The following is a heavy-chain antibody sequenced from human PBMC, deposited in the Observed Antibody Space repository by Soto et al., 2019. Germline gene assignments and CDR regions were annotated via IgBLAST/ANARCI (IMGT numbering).Heavy chain of an antibody. Sequence: GGSLRLSCAASGFTFDDYTMQWVRQAPGKGLEWVSLISWDGGSTYYADSVKGRFTISRDNSKDSLYLQMNSLRTEDTALYYCAKDRGTQNFYFDYWGQGTLVTVSS. V-gene: IGHV3-43*01. CDR1: GFTFDDYT. J-gene: IGHJ4*02. CDR3: AKDRGTQNFYFDY. CDR2: ISWDGGST.